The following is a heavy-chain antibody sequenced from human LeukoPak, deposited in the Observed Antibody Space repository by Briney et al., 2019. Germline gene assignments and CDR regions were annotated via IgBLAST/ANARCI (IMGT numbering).Heavy chain of an antibody. J-gene: IGHJ4*02. CDR1: GGSISSSSYY. V-gene: IGHV4-39*01. CDR3: VRRGDSYGVFDY. D-gene: IGHD5-18*01. CDR2: IYYSGST. Sequence: SETLSLTCTVSGGSISSSSYYWGWIRQPPGKGLEWIGSIYYSGSTYYNPSLKSRVTISVDTSKNQFSLKLSSVTAADTAVYYCVRRGDSYGVFDYWGQGTLVTVSS.